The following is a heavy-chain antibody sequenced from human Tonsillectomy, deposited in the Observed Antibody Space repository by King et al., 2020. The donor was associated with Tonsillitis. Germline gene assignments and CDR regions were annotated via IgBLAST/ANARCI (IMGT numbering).Heavy chain of an antibody. CDR2: IYTSGRT. J-gene: IGHJ1*01. CDR1: GGSISSGSYY. Sequence: QLQESGPGLVKPSQTLSLTCTVSGGSISSGSYYWSWIRQPAGKGLEWIGRIYTSGRTNYNPSLKSRVTLSEDPSKNQFSLKLSPVTAADTAVYYCAREFQHWGQGTLVTVSS. V-gene: IGHV4-61*02. CDR3: AREFQH.